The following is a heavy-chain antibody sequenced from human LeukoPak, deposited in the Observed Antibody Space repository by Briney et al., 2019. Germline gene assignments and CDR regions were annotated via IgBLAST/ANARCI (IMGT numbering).Heavy chain of an antibody. CDR2: INPNSGGT. CDR1: GYTFTGYY. V-gene: IGHV1-2*02. CDR3: ARMTTAVDSSGYSYYYYYYMDV. D-gene: IGHD3-22*01. J-gene: IGHJ6*03. Sequence: ASVKVSCKASGYTFTGYYMHWVRQAPGQGLEWMGWINPNSGGTNYAQKFQGGVTMTRDTSISTAYMELSRLRSDDTAVYYCARMTTAVDSSGYSYYYYYYMDVWGKGTTVTVSS.